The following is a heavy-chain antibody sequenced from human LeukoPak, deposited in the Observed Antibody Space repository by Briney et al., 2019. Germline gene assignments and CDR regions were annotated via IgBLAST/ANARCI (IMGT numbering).Heavy chain of an antibody. Sequence: ASVKVSCKASGYTFTGYYMHWVRQAPGQRLEWMGWINPNSGGTNYAQKFQGRVTMTRDTSISTAYMELSRLRSDDTAVYYCARDSGDTAMVAVWGQGTLVAVSS. CDR1: GYTFTGYY. CDR2: INPNSGGT. V-gene: IGHV1-2*02. J-gene: IGHJ4*01. D-gene: IGHD5-18*01. CDR3: ARDSGDTAMVAV.